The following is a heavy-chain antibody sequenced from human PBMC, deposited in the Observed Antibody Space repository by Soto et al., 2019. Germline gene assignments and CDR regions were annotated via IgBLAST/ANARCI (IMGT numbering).Heavy chain of an antibody. J-gene: IGHJ6*02. CDR1: GGSFSGYY. D-gene: IGHD3-10*01. CDR3: ASQITMVRGVSYYYGMDG. V-gene: IGHV4-34*01. Sequence: SETLSLTCAVYGGSFSGYYWSWIRQPPGKGLEWIGEINHSGSTNYNPSLKSRVTISVDTSKNQFSLKLSSVTAADTAVYYCASQITMVRGVSYYYGMDGWGQGTTVTVSS. CDR2: INHSGST.